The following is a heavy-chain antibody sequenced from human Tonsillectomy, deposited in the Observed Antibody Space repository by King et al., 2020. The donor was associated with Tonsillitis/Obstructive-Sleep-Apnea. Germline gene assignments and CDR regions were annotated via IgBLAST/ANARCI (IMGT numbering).Heavy chain of an antibody. CDR3: ASPRALGIGSFDI. CDR1: GYTFIDYY. Sequence: QLVQSGAEVKKPGASVKVSCKASGYTFIDYYLHWVRQAPGQGLEWMGWINPNSGGTKYSQKFQGRVTMTRDTSISTAYMELSRLRSDDTAVYYCASPRALGIGSFDIWGQGTMVTVSS. D-gene: IGHD7-27*01. CDR2: INPNSGGT. V-gene: IGHV1-2*02. J-gene: IGHJ3*02.